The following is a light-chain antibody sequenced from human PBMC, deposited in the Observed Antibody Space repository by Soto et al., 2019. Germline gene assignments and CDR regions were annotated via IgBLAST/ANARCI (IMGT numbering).Light chain of an antibody. CDR2: DAS. CDR1: QSISSW. Sequence: DIQMTQSPASLSASVGYRVSITCRASQSISSWLAWYQQKPGKAPKLLIYDASSLESGVPSRFSGSGSGTEFTLTITSMQPDDFATYYCQQYNNYSGTFGQGTKVHIK. V-gene: IGKV1-5*01. J-gene: IGKJ1*01. CDR3: QQYNNYSGT.